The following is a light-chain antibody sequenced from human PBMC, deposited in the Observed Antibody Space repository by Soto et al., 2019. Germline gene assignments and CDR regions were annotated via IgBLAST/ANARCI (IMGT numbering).Light chain of an antibody. V-gene: IGKV3D-15*01. Sequence: EIALTQSPATLSVSPGERATLSCRASQSVSTKLAWYQQKFGQAPGLLIYGASTRATGIPARFSGSGSGTDFTLTISSLQSEDSAVYYCQQYSDWPPWTFGQGTKVDIK. CDR2: GAS. J-gene: IGKJ1*01. CDR1: QSVSTK. CDR3: QQYSDWPPWT.